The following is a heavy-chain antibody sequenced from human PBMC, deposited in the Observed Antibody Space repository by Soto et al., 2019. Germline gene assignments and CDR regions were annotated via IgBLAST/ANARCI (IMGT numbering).Heavy chain of an antibody. CDR3: ARQYYDILAGYHPDDAFDI. D-gene: IGHD3-9*01. CDR2: IYSGGST. V-gene: IGHV3-53*01. CDR1: GFTVSSNY. Sequence: PGGSLRLSCAASGFTVSSNYMSWVRQAPGKGLEWVSVIYSGGSTYYADSVKGRFTISRDNSKNTLYLQMNSLRAEDTAVYYCARQYYDILAGYHPDDAFDIWGQGTMVTVSS. J-gene: IGHJ3*02.